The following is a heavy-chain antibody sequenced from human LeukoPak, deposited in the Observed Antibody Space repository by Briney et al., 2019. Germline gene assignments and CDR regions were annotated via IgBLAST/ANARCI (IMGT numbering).Heavy chain of an antibody. CDR3: AKDRTVGASYWYFDL. Sequence: PGGSLRLSCAASGFTFSSYAMSWVRQAPGKGLEWVSVISGSGGSTYYADSVKGRFTNSRDNSKNTLYLQMNSLRAEDTAVYYCAKDRTVGASYWYFDLWGRGTLVTVSS. CDR1: GFTFSSYA. CDR2: ISGSGGST. J-gene: IGHJ2*01. V-gene: IGHV3-23*01. D-gene: IGHD1-26*01.